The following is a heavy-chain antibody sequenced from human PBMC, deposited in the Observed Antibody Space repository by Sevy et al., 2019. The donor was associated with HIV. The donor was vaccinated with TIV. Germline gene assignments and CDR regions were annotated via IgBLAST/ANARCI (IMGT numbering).Heavy chain of an antibody. CDR1: GGSITSLY. V-gene: IGHV4-59*08. CDR3: AGENAWGRGYS. Sequence: SETLCLTCTVSGGSITSLYWNWIRQPPGKGLEWIANIYYNGHINYNPSLKSRVPLSLDTSKKQFSLRLSSGTAGDTAMYYCAGENAWGRGYSWGQGTLVTVSS. D-gene: IGHD1-26*01. CDR2: IYYNGHI. J-gene: IGHJ4*02.